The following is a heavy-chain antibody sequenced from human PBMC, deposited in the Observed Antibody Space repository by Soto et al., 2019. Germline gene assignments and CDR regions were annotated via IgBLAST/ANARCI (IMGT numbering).Heavy chain of an antibody. Sequence: EVQLVESGGGLVQPGGSLRLSCAASGFTFSSYEMNWVRQAPGKGLEWVSYISSSGSSIYYADSVKGRFTISRDNAKNSVYLLRNSLRAKATAFYYCARDTWAGGGSLPFDYWGQGTLVTVSS. CDR1: GFTFSSYE. CDR2: ISSSGSSI. CDR3: ARDTWAGGGSLPFDY. D-gene: IGHD2-15*01. J-gene: IGHJ4*02. V-gene: IGHV3-48*03.